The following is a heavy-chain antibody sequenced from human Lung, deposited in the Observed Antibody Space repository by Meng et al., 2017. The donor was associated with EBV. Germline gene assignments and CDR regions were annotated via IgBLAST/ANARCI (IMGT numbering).Heavy chain of an antibody. CDR3: ARDWGDVRGGFDF. D-gene: IGHD3-10*02. V-gene: IGHV6-1*01. J-gene: IGHJ4*02. Sequence: QAQVQQSGPGLVKPSQTLSLTWAISGDSVSSNSAAWNWIRQSPSRGLEWLGRTYYRSKYYNDYALSVKSRITINPDTSKNQFSLQLNSVTPEDTGIYYCARDWGDVRGGFDFWGQGTLVTVSS. CDR2: TYYRSKYYN. CDR1: GDSVSSNSAA.